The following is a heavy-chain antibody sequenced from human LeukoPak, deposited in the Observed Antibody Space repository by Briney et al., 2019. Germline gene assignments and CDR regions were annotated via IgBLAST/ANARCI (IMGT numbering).Heavy chain of an antibody. D-gene: IGHD6-19*01. Sequence: PETLSLTCTVSGGSISGYYWSWIRQPPGKGLEWIGYIYYSGSTNYNPSLKSRVTISVDTSKNQFSLKLSSVTAADTAVYYCARPQSVTGLGTGWFDPWGQGTLVTVSS. J-gene: IGHJ5*02. CDR2: IYYSGST. V-gene: IGHV4-59*08. CDR1: GGSISGYY. CDR3: ARPQSVTGLGTGWFDP.